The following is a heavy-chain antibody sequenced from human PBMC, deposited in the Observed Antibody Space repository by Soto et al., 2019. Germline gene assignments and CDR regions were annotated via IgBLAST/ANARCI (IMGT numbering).Heavy chain of an antibody. D-gene: IGHD6-19*01. CDR2: IYYSGST. CDR3: ARDSSGWYSKNWFDP. J-gene: IGHJ5*02. Sequence: PSETLSLTCTVSGGSISSSSYYWGWIRQPPGKGLEWIGSIYYSGSTYYNPSLKSRVTMSVDTSKNQFSLKLSSVTAADTAVYYCARDSSGWYSKNWFDPWGQGTLVTSPQ. V-gene: IGHV4-39*02. CDR1: GGSISSSSYY.